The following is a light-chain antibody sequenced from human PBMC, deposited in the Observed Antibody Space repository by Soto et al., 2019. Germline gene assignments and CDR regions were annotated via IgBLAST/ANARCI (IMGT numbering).Light chain of an antibody. CDR1: QGVTTN. CDR3: HQYGSSPYT. J-gene: IGKJ2*01. CDR2: ATS. V-gene: IGKV3-20*01. Sequence: EIVMTQSPGTLSVSPGERATLSCRAGQGVTTNFAWYQQKSGQSPRLLIYATSTRATGIPDRFCGSGSGTDFTLTISRLEPEDFAVYYCHQYGSSPYTFGQGTKLESK.